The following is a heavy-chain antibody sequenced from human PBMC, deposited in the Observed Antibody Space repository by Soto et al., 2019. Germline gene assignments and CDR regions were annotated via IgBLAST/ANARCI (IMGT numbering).Heavy chain of an antibody. V-gene: IGHV4-30-4*01. J-gene: IGHJ5*02. CDR2: ISYSGST. CDR1: GGSISSGHYY. CDR3: ARLRLGDLQPRSNWLAP. D-gene: IGHD3-16*01. Sequence: QVQLQESGPGLVKPSQTLSLTCSVSGGSISSGHYYWSWIRQPPGKGLEWIGYISYSGSTYYNPSLKSQLTISVDTSKNQFSLRLSSVTAADTAVYYCARLRLGDLQPRSNWLAPWGQGTLVTVSS.